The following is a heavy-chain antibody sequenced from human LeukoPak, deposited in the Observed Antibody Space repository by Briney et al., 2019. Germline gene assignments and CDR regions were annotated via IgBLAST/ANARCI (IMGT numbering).Heavy chain of an antibody. CDR2: MWYDGSKD. CDR1: GFSFSTYG. Sequence: PAGSLRLSCAASGFSFSTYGIHWVRQAPGKGLEWVAVMWYDGSKDYYADSVKGRFTISRDTSKNTLYLQMNNLRAEDTAVYYCAKDRETYEYTFDYWGQGTLVTVSS. V-gene: IGHV3-33*06. J-gene: IGHJ4*02. CDR3: AKDRETYEYTFDY. D-gene: IGHD6-6*01.